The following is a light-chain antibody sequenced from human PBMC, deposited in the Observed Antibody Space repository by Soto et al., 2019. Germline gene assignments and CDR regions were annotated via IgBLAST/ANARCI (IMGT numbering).Light chain of an antibody. CDR3: CSYTSSSTPYV. CDR2: EVS. J-gene: IGLJ1*01. Sequence: QSALTQPASVSGSPGQSITISCTGTSSDVGGYNYVSWYQQHPGKAPKLMIYEVSNRPSGVSNRFSGSKSGNTAALTISGLQAEDEADYYCCSYTSSSTPYVFGTGTKFTVL. V-gene: IGLV2-14*01. CDR1: SSDVGGYNY.